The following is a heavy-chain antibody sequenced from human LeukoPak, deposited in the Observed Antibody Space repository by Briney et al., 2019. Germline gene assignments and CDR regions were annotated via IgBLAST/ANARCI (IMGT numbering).Heavy chain of an antibody. CDR3: AKVVGRDGSGSYYNV. V-gene: IGHV3-33*06. J-gene: IGHJ4*02. D-gene: IGHD3-10*01. CDR2: IWYDGSNK. CDR1: GFTFSSYG. Sequence: GGSLRLSCAASGFTFSSYGMHWVRQAPGKGLEWVAVIWYDGSNKYYADSVKGRFTISRDNSKNTLYLQMNSLRAEDTAVYYCAKVVGRDGSGSYYNVWGQGTLVTVSS.